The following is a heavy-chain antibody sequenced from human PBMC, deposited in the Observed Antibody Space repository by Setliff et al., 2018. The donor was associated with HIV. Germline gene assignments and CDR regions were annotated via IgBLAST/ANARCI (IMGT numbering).Heavy chain of an antibody. J-gene: IGHJ4*02. V-gene: IGHV3-7*01. Sequence: GGSLRLSCAASGFTFSNYWMSWVRQAPGEGLEWVAHINQDGSEKNHVDSVKGRFTISRDNARNSLYLQMNSLKADDTAVYYCARDVAVAGTEFWGQGTLVTVSS. CDR1: GFTFSNYW. D-gene: IGHD6-19*01. CDR2: INQDGSEK. CDR3: ARDVAVAGTEF.